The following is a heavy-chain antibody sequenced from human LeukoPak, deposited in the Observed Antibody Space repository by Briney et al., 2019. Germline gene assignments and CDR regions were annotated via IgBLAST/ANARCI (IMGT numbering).Heavy chain of an antibody. J-gene: IGHJ3*02. CDR3: AGEGDYKTPDGFDI. CDR2: ISGSGGST. V-gene: IGHV3-23*01. Sequence: GGSLRLSCAAAGFTFSSYAMSWVRQAPGKGREWVSAISGSGGSTYYADSVKGRFTISRDNAKNSLSLQMNSLRAEDTAVYYCAGEGDYKTPDGFDIWGQGTMVTVSS. D-gene: IGHD4-17*01. CDR1: GFTFSSYA.